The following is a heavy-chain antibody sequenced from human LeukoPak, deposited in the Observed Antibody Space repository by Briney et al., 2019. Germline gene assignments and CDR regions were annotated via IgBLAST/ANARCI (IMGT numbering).Heavy chain of an antibody. D-gene: IGHD1-26*01. Sequence: ASVKVSCKASGYTFTGYYMHWVRQAPGQGLEWMGWIDPNSGGTNYAQKFQGRVTMTRDTSISTAYMELSRLRSDDTAVYYCARARRRSGSKNDAFDIWGQGTMVTVSS. J-gene: IGHJ3*02. V-gene: IGHV1-2*02. CDR1: GYTFTGYY. CDR2: IDPNSGGT. CDR3: ARARRRSGSKNDAFDI.